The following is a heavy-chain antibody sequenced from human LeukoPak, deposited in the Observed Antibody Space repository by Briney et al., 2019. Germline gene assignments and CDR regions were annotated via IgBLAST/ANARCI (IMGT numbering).Heavy chain of an antibody. CDR3: ARALLFYGDYFDY. J-gene: IGHJ4*02. CDR2: IYYSGST. D-gene: IGHD4-17*01. CDR1: GFTFSSYW. V-gene: IGHV4-4*02. Sequence: PGGSLRLSCAASGFTFSSYWMSWVRQAPGKGLEWIGSIYYSGSTYYHPSLKSRVTISVDTSKNQFSLKLSSVTAADTAVYYCARALLFYGDYFDYWGQGTLVTVSS.